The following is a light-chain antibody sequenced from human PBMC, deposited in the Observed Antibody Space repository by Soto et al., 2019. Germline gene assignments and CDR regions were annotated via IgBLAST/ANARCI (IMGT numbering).Light chain of an antibody. V-gene: IGLV3-25*03. CDR3: QSADSSGTVV. Sequence: SYELTQPPSVSVSPGQTARITCSGDALSKQYAHWYQQKPGQAPVLVIYEDSERPSGIPERFSGSSSGTTVTLTISGAQAEDETDYYRQSADSSGTVVFGGGTKVTVL. J-gene: IGLJ2*01. CDR1: ALSKQY. CDR2: EDS.